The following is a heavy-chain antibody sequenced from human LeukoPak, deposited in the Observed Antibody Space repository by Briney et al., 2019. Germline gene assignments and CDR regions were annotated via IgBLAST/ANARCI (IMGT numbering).Heavy chain of an antibody. V-gene: IGHV3-48*02. J-gene: IGHJ4*02. CDR3: ARADYYYDSSGYYVPFDY. CDR1: GFTFSSYS. Sequence: PGGSLRLSCAASGFTFSSYSMNWVRQAPGKGLEWVSYISSSSSAIYYADSVKGRFTISRDNAKNSLYLQMNSLRDEDTAVYYCARADYYYDSSGYYVPFDYWGQGTLVTVSS. CDR2: ISSSSSAI. D-gene: IGHD3-22*01.